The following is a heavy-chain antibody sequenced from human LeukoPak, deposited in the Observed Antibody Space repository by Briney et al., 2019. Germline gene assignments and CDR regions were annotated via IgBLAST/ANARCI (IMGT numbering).Heavy chain of an antibody. CDR2: ISGSGGST. V-gene: IGHV3-23*01. J-gene: IGHJ3*02. D-gene: IGHD5-18*01. CDR1: GFTFSSYA. Sequence: PGGSLRLSCAASGFTFSSYAMSWVRQAPGKGLECVPAISGSGGSTYYADSVKGRVTISRDNSKNTLYLQMNSLRAEDTAVYYCAKAWIQLYDAFDIWGQGTMVTVSS. CDR3: AKAWIQLYDAFDI.